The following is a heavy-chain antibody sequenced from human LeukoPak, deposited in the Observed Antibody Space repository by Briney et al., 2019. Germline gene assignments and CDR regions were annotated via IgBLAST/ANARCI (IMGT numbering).Heavy chain of an antibody. CDR2: IYYSGST. Sequence: PSETLSLTCTVSGGSISSSSYYWGWIRQPPGKGLEWIGSIYYSGSTYYNPSLKSRVTISADTSKNQFSLKLSSVTAADTAVYYCARLFGNSDFDYWGQGTLVTVSS. J-gene: IGHJ4*02. V-gene: IGHV4-39*01. CDR1: GGSISSSSYY. CDR3: ARLFGNSDFDY. D-gene: IGHD4-23*01.